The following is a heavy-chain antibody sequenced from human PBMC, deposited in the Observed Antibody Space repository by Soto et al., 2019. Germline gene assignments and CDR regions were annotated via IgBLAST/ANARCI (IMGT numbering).Heavy chain of an antibody. CDR3: ARDRSSSVWYGAFDI. V-gene: IGHV3-48*02. J-gene: IGHJ3*02. Sequence: GGSLRLSCAASGFTFSSYSMNWVRQAPGKGLEWVSYISSSSSTIYYADSVKGRFTISRDNAKNSLYLQMNSLRDEDTAVDYCARDRSSSVWYGAFDIWGQGTMVTVSS. CDR2: ISSSSSTI. CDR1: GFTFSSYS. D-gene: IGHD6-19*01.